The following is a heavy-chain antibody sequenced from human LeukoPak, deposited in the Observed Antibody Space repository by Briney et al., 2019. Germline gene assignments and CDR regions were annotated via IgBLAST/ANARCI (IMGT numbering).Heavy chain of an antibody. D-gene: IGHD6-6*01. CDR2: IRCDGSNK. CDR3: AKNYRHSSSSLYFDY. Sequence: GGSLRLSCAASGFTFSSYGMHWVRQAPGKGLEWEAFIRCDGSNKYYADSVKGRFTISRDNSKNTLYLQMNSLRAEDTAVYYCAKNYRHSSSSLYFDYWGQGTLVTVSS. V-gene: IGHV3-30*02. CDR1: GFTFSSYG. J-gene: IGHJ4*02.